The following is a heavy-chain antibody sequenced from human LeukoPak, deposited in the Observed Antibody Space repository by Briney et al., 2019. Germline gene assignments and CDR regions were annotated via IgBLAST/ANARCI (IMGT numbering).Heavy chain of an antibody. CDR3: ARHNEAGVATNLDYYNFYGMDV. CDR1: GYSFTSYW. D-gene: IGHD5-12*01. Sequence: GESLKISCKGSGYSFTSYWIGWVRQMPGKGLEWMGIIYPGDSDTRYRPSFQGQVTISADKSIATAYLQWSSLKASDTAMYYCARHNEAGVATNLDYYNFYGMDVWGQGTTVTVSS. CDR2: IYPGDSDT. V-gene: IGHV5-51*01. J-gene: IGHJ6*02.